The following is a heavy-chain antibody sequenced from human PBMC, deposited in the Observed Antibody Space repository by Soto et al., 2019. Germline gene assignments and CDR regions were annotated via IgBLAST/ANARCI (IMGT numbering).Heavy chain of an antibody. CDR1: GFTFNSYD. Sequence: EVQLAESGGDLVQPGGSLRLSCTASGFTFNSYDMNWVRQAPGKGLEWVSYISSSGTIYYADSVKGRFTISRDNAKNSLYLQMNSLRDDDTAVYYCARGGYDYRNFAYWGQGTLVTVSS. J-gene: IGHJ4*02. D-gene: IGHD5-12*01. V-gene: IGHV3-48*02. CDR3: ARGGYDYRNFAY. CDR2: ISSSGTI.